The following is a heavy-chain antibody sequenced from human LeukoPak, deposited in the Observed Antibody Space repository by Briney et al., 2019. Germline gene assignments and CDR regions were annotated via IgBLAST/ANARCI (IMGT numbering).Heavy chain of an antibody. CDR1: GGSISSSSYY. D-gene: IGHD6-6*01. V-gene: IGHV4-39*07. CDR3: ARDGGSIAAPSFST. J-gene: IGHJ4*02. Sequence: SETLSLTCTVSGGSISSSSYYWGWIRQPPGKGLEWIGSIYYSGSTYYNPSPKSRVTISVDTSKNQFSLKLSSVAAADTAVYYCARDGGSIAAPSFSTWGQGTLVTVSS. CDR2: IYYSGST.